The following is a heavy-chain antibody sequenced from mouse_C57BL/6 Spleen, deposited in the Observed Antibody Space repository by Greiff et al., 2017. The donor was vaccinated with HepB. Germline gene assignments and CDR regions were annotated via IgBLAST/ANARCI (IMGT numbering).Heavy chain of an antibody. V-gene: IGHV1-15*01. J-gene: IGHJ2*01. CDR3: TRELLLRVFDY. D-gene: IGHD1-1*01. CDR2: IDPETGGT. Sequence: VQLQESGAELVRPGASVTLSCKASGYTFTDYEMHWVKQTPVHGLEWIGAIDPETGGTAYNQKFKGKAILTADKSSSTAYMELRSLTSEDSAVYYCTRELLLRVFDYWGQGTTLTVSS. CDR1: GYTFTDYE.